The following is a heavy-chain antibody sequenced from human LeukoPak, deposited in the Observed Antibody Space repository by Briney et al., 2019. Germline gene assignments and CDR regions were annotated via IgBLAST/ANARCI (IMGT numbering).Heavy chain of an antibody. V-gene: IGHV3-7*01. CDR1: GFTFRNYW. D-gene: IGHD3-3*01. J-gene: IGHJ4*02. Sequence: GGSLRLSCAASGFTFRNYWMSWVRQAQGKGLEWVASIKHDGSEKYYVDSGKGRFTMSKDNAKNSLYLQMDSLRAEDTALYYCARDQGYSTVEIGYYFDYWGQGTLVTVSS. CDR3: ARDQGYSTVEIGYYFDY. CDR2: IKHDGSEK.